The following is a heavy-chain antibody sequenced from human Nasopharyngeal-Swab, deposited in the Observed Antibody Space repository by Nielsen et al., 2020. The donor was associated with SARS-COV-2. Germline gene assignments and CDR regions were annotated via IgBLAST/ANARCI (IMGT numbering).Heavy chain of an antibody. J-gene: IGHJ4*02. CDR1: GASITSGGYY. CDR2: IYYSGNT. CDR3: ARGWAGHYFDY. V-gene: IGHV4-31*03. D-gene: IGHD1-26*01. Sequence: SETLSLTCTVSGASITSGGYYWSWIRHLTGRGLEWIGYIYYSGNTFYNPSLKSRVTMSVDTSENQFSLNLNSVTAADTAVYYCARGWAGHYFDYWGQGTLVTVSS.